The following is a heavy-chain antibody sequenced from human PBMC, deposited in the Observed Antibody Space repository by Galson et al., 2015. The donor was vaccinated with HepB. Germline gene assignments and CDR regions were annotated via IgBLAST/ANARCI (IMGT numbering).Heavy chain of an antibody. J-gene: IGHJ5*02. CDR1: GYTFTSYA. D-gene: IGHD2-8*01. CDR3: ARMWKRDTGLMGFDP. V-gene: IGHV1-2*02. CDR2: INANSGDT. Sequence: SVKVSCKASGYTFTSYAMHWVRQAPGQGFEWMGWINANSGDTNYAQKFQGRVTMTRDTSTSTVYMDLSSLKSDDTAVYYCARMWKRDTGLMGFDPWGQGTLVTVSS.